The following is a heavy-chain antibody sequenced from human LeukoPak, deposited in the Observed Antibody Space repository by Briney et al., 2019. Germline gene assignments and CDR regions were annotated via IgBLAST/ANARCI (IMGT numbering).Heavy chain of an antibody. Sequence: PSETLSLTCSVSGGSISNSGFYWGWIRQPPGKGLKWIGSIYYSGNPYYNPSLQSRVTISIDTSKSQFSLKLTSVTAADTAVYYCAEKRDYVPFDCWGQGTLVTVSS. CDR2: IYYSGNP. V-gene: IGHV4-39*01. D-gene: IGHD4/OR15-4a*01. J-gene: IGHJ4*02. CDR3: AEKRDYVPFDC. CDR1: GGSISNSGFY.